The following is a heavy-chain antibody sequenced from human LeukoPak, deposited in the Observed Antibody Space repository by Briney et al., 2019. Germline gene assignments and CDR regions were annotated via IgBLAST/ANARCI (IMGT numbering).Heavy chain of an antibody. J-gene: IGHJ5*02. CDR2: INHSGST. CDR3: ARARRNYYGSGSSPPDP. D-gene: IGHD3-10*01. CDR1: GGSFSGYY. V-gene: IGHV4-34*01. Sequence: SETLSLTCAVYGGSFSGYYWSWIRQPPGKELEWIGEINHSGSTNYNPSLKSRVTISVDTSKNQFSLKLSSVTAADTAVYYCARARRNYYGSGSSPPDPWGQGTLVTVSS.